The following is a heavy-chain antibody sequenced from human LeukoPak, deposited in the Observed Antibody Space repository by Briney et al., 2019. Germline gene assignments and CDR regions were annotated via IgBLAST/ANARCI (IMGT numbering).Heavy chain of an antibody. J-gene: IGHJ4*02. Sequence: GGSLRLSCAASGFTSSRYAMSWVRQAPGKGLEWVSAISGSGGGTYYADSVKGRFTISRDNSKNTLYLQMNGLRAEDTAVYYCAKHGPSGADYFDYWGQGTLVTVSS. CDR2: ISGSGGGT. CDR1: GFTSSRYA. CDR3: AKHGPSGADYFDY. D-gene: IGHD7-27*01. V-gene: IGHV3-23*01.